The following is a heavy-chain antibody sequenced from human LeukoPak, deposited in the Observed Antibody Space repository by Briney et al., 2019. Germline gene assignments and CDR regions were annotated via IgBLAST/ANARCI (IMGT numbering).Heavy chain of an antibody. D-gene: IGHD3-22*01. V-gene: IGHV3-23*01. CDR1: GVTVSSDY. CDR2: ISGSGGST. Sequence: PGGSLRLSCAASGVTVSSDYMSWVRQAPGKGLEWVSAISGSGGSTYYADSVKGRFTISRDNSKNTLYLQMSSLRAEDTAVYYCAGENQQFYERSGYANWAQGTVVSVSS. CDR3: AGENQQFYERSGYAN. J-gene: IGHJ4*02.